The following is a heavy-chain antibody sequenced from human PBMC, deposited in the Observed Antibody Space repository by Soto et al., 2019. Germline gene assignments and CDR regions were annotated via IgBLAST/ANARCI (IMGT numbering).Heavy chain of an antibody. Sequence: GGSLRLSCAASGFTFSSYAMSWVRQAPGKGLEWVSAISGSGGSTYYADSVKGRFTISRDNSKNTLYLQMNSLRAEDTAVYYCARGGHSSSWYESVSKIHYFDYWGQGTLVTVSS. J-gene: IGHJ4*02. CDR2: ISGSGGST. CDR1: GFTFSSYA. V-gene: IGHV3-23*01. CDR3: ARGGHSSSWYESVSKIHYFDY. D-gene: IGHD6-13*01.